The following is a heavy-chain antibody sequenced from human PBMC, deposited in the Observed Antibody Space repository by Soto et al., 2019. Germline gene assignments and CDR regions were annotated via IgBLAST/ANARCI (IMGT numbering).Heavy chain of an antibody. J-gene: IGHJ6*02. D-gene: IGHD3-22*01. Sequence: PGGSLSLSCAASGFTFSSYGMHWVRQAPGKGLEWLAVIWYDGSNKYYADSVKGRFTISRDNSKNTLYLQMNSLRAEDTAVYYCARVGQYYYDSSGYYEFPGMDVWGQGTTVTVSS. CDR3: ARVGQYYYDSSGYYEFPGMDV. CDR1: GFTFSSYG. V-gene: IGHV3-33*01. CDR2: IWYDGSNK.